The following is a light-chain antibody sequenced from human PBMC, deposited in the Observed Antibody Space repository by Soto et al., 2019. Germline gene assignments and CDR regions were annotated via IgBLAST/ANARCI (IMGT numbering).Light chain of an antibody. CDR1: QSVRSGY. J-gene: IGKJ2*01. CDR2: GAS. Sequence: EIVLTQSPGTLSLSPGERATLSCRASQSVRSGYLAWYQQKEGQAPRLLIHGASSRATGIPDRFSGSGSGTDFTLTISRLEPEDVGVYYCHQYGSSPPRTFGQGNKLEIK. CDR3: HQYGSSPPRT. V-gene: IGKV3-20*01.